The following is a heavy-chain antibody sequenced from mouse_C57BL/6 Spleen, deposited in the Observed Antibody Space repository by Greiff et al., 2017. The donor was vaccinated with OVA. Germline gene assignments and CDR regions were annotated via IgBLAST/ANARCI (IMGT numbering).Heavy chain of an antibody. CDR2: IHPNSGST. CDR3: ARGDGSSSEGFAY. V-gene: IGHV1-64*01. J-gene: IGHJ3*01. D-gene: IGHD1-1*01. Sequence: QVQLQQPGAELVKPGASVKLSCKASGYTFTSYWMHWVKQRPGQGLEWIGMIHPNSGSTNYNEKFKSKATLTVDKSSSTAYMQLSSLTSEDSAVYYCARGDGSSSEGFAYWGQGTLVTVSA. CDR1: GYTFTSYW.